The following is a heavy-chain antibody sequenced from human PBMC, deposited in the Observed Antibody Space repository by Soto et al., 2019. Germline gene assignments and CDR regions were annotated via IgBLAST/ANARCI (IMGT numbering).Heavy chain of an antibody. V-gene: IGHV3-30-3*01. J-gene: IGHJ5*02. Sequence: QVQLVESGGGVVQPGRSLRLSCAASGFTFSSYAMHWVRQAPGKGLEWVAVISYDGSNKYYADSVKGRFTISRDNSKNTLYLQMNSLRAEDTAVYYCARGGYSSGWYWFDPWGQGTLVTVSS. CDR1: GFTFSSYA. D-gene: IGHD6-19*01. CDR2: ISYDGSNK. CDR3: ARGGYSSGWYWFDP.